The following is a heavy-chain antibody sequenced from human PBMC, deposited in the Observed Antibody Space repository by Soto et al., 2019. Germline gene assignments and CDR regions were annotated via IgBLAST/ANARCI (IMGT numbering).Heavy chain of an antibody. CDR1: GYSFTSYW. CDR2: IYPGDSDT. Sequence: GESLKISCKGSGYSFTSYWIGWVRQMPGKGLEWMGIIYPGDSDTRYSPALQGQVTIPDYKSISTAYLQLSSLKASDTAMYYCARFLWEAPRYYYYYGMDVWGQGTTVTVSS. D-gene: IGHD1-26*01. CDR3: ARFLWEAPRYYYYYGMDV. V-gene: IGHV5-51*01. J-gene: IGHJ6*02.